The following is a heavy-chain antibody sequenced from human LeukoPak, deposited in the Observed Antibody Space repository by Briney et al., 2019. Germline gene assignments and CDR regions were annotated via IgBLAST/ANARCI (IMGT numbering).Heavy chain of an antibody. J-gene: IGHJ6*04. V-gene: IGHV3-48*03. CDR1: GFTFSSYE. CDR3: AELGITMIGGV. Sequence: GGSLKLSCAASGFTFSSYEMNWVRQAPGKGLEWVSYISSSGSTIYYTDSVKGRFTISRDNAKNSLYLQMNSLRAEDTAVYYCAELGITMIGGVWGKGTTVTISS. CDR2: ISSSGSTI. D-gene: IGHD3-10*02.